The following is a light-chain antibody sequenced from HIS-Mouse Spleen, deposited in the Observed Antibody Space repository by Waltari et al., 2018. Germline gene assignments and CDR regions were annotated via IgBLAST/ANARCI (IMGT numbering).Light chain of an antibody. CDR1: AFPKQY. J-gene: IGLJ2*01. CDR2: EDS. V-gene: IGLV3-10*01. Sequence: SYELTQPPSVSVSPGQTARITCSGDAFPKQYASWYQQTSGQAPVLVNYEDSKRPSGIPERFSGSSSGTMATLTISGAQVEDEADYYCYSTDSSGNHRVFGGGTKLTVL. CDR3: YSTDSSGNHRV.